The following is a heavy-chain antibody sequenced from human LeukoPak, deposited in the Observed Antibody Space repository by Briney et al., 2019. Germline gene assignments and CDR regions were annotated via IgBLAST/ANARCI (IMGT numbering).Heavy chain of an antibody. D-gene: IGHD3-22*01. Sequence: PSQTLSLTCTVSGGSISSGSYYWSWIRQPAGKGLEWIGRIYTSGSTNYNPSLKSRVTISVDTSKNQFSLKLSSVTAADTAVYYCARDDYYDSSGYYLGVDPWGQGTLVTVSS. CDR2: IYTSGST. J-gene: IGHJ5*02. V-gene: IGHV4-61*02. CDR1: GGSISSGSYY. CDR3: ARDDYYDSSGYYLGVDP.